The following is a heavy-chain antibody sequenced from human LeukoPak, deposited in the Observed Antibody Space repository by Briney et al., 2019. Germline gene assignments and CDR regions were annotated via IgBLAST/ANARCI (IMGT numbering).Heavy chain of an antibody. V-gene: IGHV1-46*01. CDR2: INPSGGST. CDR3: AKDYLYEGPRTSWYRGGYLDN. D-gene: IGHD2-2*01. J-gene: IGHJ4*02. Sequence: ASVKVSCKASGYSFTSYYIHWVRQAPGQGLEWMGIINPSGGSTTYAQNFQGRVTMTRDTSTSTVYMELSSLRSEDTAVYYCAKDYLYEGPRTSWYRGGYLDNWGQGTLVTVSS. CDR1: GYSFTSYY.